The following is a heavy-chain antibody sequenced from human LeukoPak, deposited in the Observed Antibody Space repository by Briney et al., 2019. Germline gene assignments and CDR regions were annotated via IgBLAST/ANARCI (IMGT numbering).Heavy chain of an antibody. CDR3: ARLGGYYDSSGHAY. J-gene: IGHJ4*02. Sequence: SETLSLTCAVYGGSFSGYYWSWIRQPPGKGLEWIGEINHSGSTNYNPSLKSRVTISVDTSKNQFSLKLSSVTAADTAVYYCARLGGYYDSSGHAYWGRGPLVTVSS. V-gene: IGHV4-34*01. CDR2: INHSGST. D-gene: IGHD3-22*01. CDR1: GGSFSGYY.